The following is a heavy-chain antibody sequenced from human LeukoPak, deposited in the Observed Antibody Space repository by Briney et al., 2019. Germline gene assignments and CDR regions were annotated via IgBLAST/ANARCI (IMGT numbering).Heavy chain of an antibody. Sequence: GGSLRLSSAASGFTFSNYAMSWVRQAPGKGLEWVSAIRGSSGTTYNADCVKGGFTISRNNSKNPLYLKMNSLRAEDTAIYYCAKDKDYNGSGSYSFWGQGTLVTVSS. J-gene: IGHJ4*02. D-gene: IGHD3-10*01. CDR3: AKDKDYNGSGSYSF. CDR2: IRGSSGTT. V-gene: IGHV3-23*01. CDR1: GFTFSNYA.